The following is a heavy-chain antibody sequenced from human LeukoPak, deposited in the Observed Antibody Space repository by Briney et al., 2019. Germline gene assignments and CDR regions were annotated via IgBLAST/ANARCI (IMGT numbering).Heavy chain of an antibody. D-gene: IGHD6-19*01. V-gene: IGHV3-23*01. CDR3: AKNDHSGWYVGRYNWFDP. Sequence: GGTLRLSCAASGFTFSSYGMSWVRQAPGKGLEWVSAISGSGGSTYYADSVKGRFTISRDNSKNTLYLQMSSLRAEDTAVYYCAKNDHSGWYVGRYNWFDPWGQGTLVTVSS. CDR2: ISGSGGST. J-gene: IGHJ5*02. CDR1: GFTFSSYG.